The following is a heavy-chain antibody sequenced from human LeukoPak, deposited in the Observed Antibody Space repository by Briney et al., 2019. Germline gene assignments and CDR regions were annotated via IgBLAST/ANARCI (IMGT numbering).Heavy chain of an antibody. V-gene: IGHV3-48*01. J-gene: IGHJ6*02. CDR2: ISTSGSTI. CDR3: ATVAGTAMVTGYGMDV. Sequence: PGGSLRLSCAVSGFTFSSYSMNWVRQAPGKGLEWVSYISTSGSTIFYADSVKGRFTISRDNSKNTLYLQMNSLRAVDTAVYYCATVAGTAMVTGYGMDVWGQGTTVTVSS. CDR1: GFTFSSYS. D-gene: IGHD5-18*01.